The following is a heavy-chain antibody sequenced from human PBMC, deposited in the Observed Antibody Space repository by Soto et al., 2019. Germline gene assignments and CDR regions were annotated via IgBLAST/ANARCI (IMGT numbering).Heavy chain of an antibody. Sequence: EVQLLESGGGVVQPGGSLRLSCAASGFTFSSYAMSWVRQAPGKGLEWVSAISGSGGSTYYADSVKGRFTISRDNSKNSLYQPMNRMRAEDTPVYYCAPNPSGWYDLWFDPWGQGSLFTDSS. J-gene: IGHJ5*02. V-gene: IGHV3-23*01. D-gene: IGHD6-19*01. CDR3: APNPSGWYDLWFDP. CDR2: ISGSGGST. CDR1: GFTFSSYA.